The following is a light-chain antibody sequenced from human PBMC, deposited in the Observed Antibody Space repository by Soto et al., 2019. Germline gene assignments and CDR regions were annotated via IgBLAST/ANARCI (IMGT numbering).Light chain of an antibody. CDR1: QSVSSSY. Sequence: EIVLTQSPGTLSLSPGERATLSCRASQSVSSSYLAWYQQKPGHAPRLLIYGASSRATGIPARFSGSGSGRNFTLTISSLEPEDFAVYYCQQYGSSPTWTFGQGTKVEIK. J-gene: IGKJ1*01. CDR2: GAS. V-gene: IGKV3-20*01. CDR3: QQYGSSPTWT.